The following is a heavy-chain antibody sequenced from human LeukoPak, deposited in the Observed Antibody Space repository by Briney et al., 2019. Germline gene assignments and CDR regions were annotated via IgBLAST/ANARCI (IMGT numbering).Heavy chain of an antibody. J-gene: IGHJ4*02. V-gene: IGHV3-30*02. Sequence: GGSLRLSCAASGFTFSSYGMHWVRQAPGKGLEWVAFMRDDGSNRNYADSVKGRFTISRDNSKNTLYLQMNSLRAEATAVYYCAKSGLNRFDYWGQGTLVTVSS. D-gene: IGHD2-15*01. CDR2: MRDDGSNR. CDR3: AKSGLNRFDY. CDR1: GFTFSSYG.